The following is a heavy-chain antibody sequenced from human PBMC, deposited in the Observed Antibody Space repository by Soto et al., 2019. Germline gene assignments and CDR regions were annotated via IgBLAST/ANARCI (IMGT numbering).Heavy chain of an antibody. V-gene: IGHV3-23*01. CDR2: ISGGGGST. CDR1: GFTFSSYA. J-gene: IGHJ4*02. Sequence: GGSLRLSCAASGFTFSSYAMTWVRQAPGKGLEWVSGISGGGGSTHYADSVKGRFTISRDTSKNTLYLQMNSLRAADTAVYYCAKKGAVGATYFFDYWGQGALVTVSS. D-gene: IGHD1-26*01. CDR3: AKKGAVGATYFFDY.